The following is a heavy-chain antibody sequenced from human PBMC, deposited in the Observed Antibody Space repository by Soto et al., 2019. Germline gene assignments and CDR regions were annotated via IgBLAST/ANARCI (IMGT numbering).Heavy chain of an antibody. CDR3: ARDRDDILTGYYKGVDWFDP. CDR2: ISAYNGNT. CDR1: GYTFTSYG. V-gene: IGHV1-18*04. Sequence: GASVKVSCKASGYTFTSYGISWVRQAPGQGLEWMGWISAYNGNTNYAQKLQGRVTMTTDTSTGTAYMELRSLRSDDTAVYYCARDRDDILTGYYKGVDWFDPWGQGTLVTVSS. D-gene: IGHD3-9*01. J-gene: IGHJ5*02.